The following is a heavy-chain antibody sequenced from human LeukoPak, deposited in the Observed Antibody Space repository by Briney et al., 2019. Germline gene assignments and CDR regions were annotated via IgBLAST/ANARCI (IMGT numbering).Heavy chain of an antibody. CDR2: ITSSGTA. D-gene: IGHD2-21*01. CDR3: ANTGSYSVY. Sequence: GESLKISCAASGLTFGSYGMGWVRQAPGKGLEWVSSITSSGTANYADSVKDRFLISRDNSKDTLFLQMNSLRVEDTAVYYCANTGSYSVYWGQGTLVTVSS. J-gene: IGHJ4*02. V-gene: IGHV3-23*01. CDR1: GLTFGSYG.